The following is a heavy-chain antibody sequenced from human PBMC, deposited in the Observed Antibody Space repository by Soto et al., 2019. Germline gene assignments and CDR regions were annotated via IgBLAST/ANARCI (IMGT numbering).Heavy chain of an antibody. J-gene: IGHJ2*01. CDR1: GFSFGSYV. CDR3: TRPFAYQMPSFWYFDL. Sequence: EEQVLESGGGLVQPGGSLRLSCAASGFSFGSYVMTWVRQAPGKGLEWVSGISASGRSTYYADSVKGRFTVSRDNSKNTQYLDLNNLRVEDTAVYFFTRPFAYQMPSFWYFDLWGRGTLVTVSP. CDR2: ISASGRST. V-gene: IGHV3-23*01. D-gene: IGHD2-2*01.